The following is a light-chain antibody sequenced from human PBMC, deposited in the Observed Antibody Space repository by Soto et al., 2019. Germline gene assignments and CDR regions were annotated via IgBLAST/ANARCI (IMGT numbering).Light chain of an antibody. CDR3: QQRSNWLT. CDR1: QSVSSY. CDR2: DAS. Sequence: EIVLTQSPATLSLSPGERATLSCRASQSVSSYLAWYQQKPGQAPRLLMYDASNRATGIPARFSGSGSGTDSTLTISRLEPEDFAVYYCQQRSNWLTFGGGTKVEIK. V-gene: IGKV3-11*01. J-gene: IGKJ4*01.